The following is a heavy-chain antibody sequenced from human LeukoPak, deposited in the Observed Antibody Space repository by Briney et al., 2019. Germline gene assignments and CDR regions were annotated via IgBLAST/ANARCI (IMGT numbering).Heavy chain of an antibody. V-gene: IGHV7-4-1*02. CDR2: INTNTGNP. CDR1: GGTFGSYA. D-gene: IGHD5-18*01. CDR3: ARDIIQLWFGSPFYGMDV. Sequence: ASVKVSCKASGGTFGSYAINWVRQAPGQGLEWMGWINTNTGNPTYAQGFTGRFVFSLDTSVSTAYLQISSLKAEDTAVYYCARDIIQLWFGSPFYGMDVWGQGTTVTVSS. J-gene: IGHJ6*02.